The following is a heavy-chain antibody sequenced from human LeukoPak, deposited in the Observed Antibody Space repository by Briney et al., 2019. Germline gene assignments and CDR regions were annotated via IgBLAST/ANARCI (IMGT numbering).Heavy chain of an antibody. CDR1: GFPFSSYG. J-gene: IGHJ4*02. Sequence: PGGSLRLSCAASGFPFSSYGMHWVRQAPGKGLEWVAVIWYDGSNKDYADSVKGRFTISRDKSKNTLSLQMNSLRAEDTAVYYCAREPRGPATKFKYFDYWGQGTLVTVSS. V-gene: IGHV3-33*01. CDR3: AREPRGPATKFKYFDY. CDR2: IWYDGSNK. D-gene: IGHD1-26*01.